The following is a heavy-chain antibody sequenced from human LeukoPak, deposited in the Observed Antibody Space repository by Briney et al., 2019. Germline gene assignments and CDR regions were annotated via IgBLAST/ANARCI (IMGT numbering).Heavy chain of an antibody. J-gene: IGHJ3*02. CDR2: INPSGGST. CDR3: ARDLRDSSGYYYQGDAFDI. D-gene: IGHD3-22*01. Sequence: ASVKVSCKASGYTFTSYYIHWVRQAPGQGLEWMGIINPSGGSTSYAQKFQGRVTMTRDMSTSTVYMELSSLRSEDTAVYYCARDLRDSSGYYYQGDAFDIWGQGTMVTVSS. CDR1: GYTFTSYY. V-gene: IGHV1-46*01.